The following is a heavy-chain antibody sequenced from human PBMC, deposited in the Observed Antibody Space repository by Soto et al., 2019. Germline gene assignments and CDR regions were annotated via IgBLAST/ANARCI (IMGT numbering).Heavy chain of an antibody. V-gene: IGHV4-39*01. D-gene: IGHD3-3*01. CDR3: ARQPTIFGVVAYGMDV. Sequence: SETLSLTCTVSGGSISSSSYYWGWIRQPPGKGLEWIGSIYYSGSTYYNPSLKSRVTISVDTSKNQFSLKLSFVTAADTAVYYCARQPTIFGVVAYGMDVWGQGTTVTVSS. J-gene: IGHJ6*02. CDR1: GGSISSSSYY. CDR2: IYYSGST.